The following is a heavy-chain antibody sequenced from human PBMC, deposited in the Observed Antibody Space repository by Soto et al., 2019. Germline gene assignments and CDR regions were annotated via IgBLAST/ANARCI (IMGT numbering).Heavy chain of an antibody. J-gene: IGHJ3*02. V-gene: IGHV4-4*02. Sequence: SETLSLTCAVSGGSISSSNWWSWVRQPPGKGLEWIGEIYHSGSTNYNPSLKSRVTISVDKSKNQFSLKLSSVTAADTAVYYCARRAITMIVVGPGAFDIWGQGTMVTVSS. CDR3: ARRAITMIVVGPGAFDI. D-gene: IGHD3-22*01. CDR1: GGSISSSNW. CDR2: IYHSGST.